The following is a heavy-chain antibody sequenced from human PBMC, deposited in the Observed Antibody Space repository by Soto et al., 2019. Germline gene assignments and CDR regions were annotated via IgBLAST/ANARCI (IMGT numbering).Heavy chain of an antibody. CDR1: SGSIDNVYW. CDR3: ARFAYYYDSSGYYNPPEYYYYGMDV. Sequence: PSETLSLTCAVSSGSIDNVYWWSWVRQSPGKGLEWIGETSHDGVTNYNPSLKSRVTISVDTSKNQFSLKLSSVTAADTAVYYCARFAYYYDSSGYYNPPEYYYYGMDVWGQGTTVTVSS. D-gene: IGHD3-22*01. J-gene: IGHJ6*02. V-gene: IGHV4-4*02. CDR2: TSHDGVT.